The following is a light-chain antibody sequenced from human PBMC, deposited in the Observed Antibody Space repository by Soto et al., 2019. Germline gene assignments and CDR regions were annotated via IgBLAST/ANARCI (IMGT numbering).Light chain of an antibody. V-gene: IGKV3-20*01. CDR2: GAS. CDR3: QHYNSIRPLT. J-gene: IGKJ4*01. Sequence: EIVLTQSPGTLSLSPGERATLSCRASQTVSSNYLAWYQQKHGQDPRLLIYGASSRATGIPDRFSGSASGTDFTLTISRLEPEDFAGYYCQHYNSIRPLTFGGGTKVEIK. CDR1: QTVSSNY.